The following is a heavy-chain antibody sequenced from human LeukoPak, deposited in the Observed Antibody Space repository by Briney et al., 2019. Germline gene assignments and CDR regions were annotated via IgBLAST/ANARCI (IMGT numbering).Heavy chain of an antibody. V-gene: IGHV4-39*07. D-gene: IGHD1/OR15-1a*01. J-gene: IGHJ4*02. CDR2: MYHSGST. CDR3: VTRGTASRLLDS. Sequence: PSETLSLTCTVSGGSIRSSYYYWGWIRQPPGKGLEWIGEMYHSGSTNYNPSLKSRVTISVDKSNNQFSLKLSSVTAADTAVYYCVTRGTASRLLDSWGQGTLVTVSS. CDR1: GGSIRSSYYY.